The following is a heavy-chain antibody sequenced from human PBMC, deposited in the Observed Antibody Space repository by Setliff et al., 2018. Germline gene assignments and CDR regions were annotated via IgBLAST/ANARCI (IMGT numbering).Heavy chain of an antibody. CDR3: AKGGYYDHFGYYHYYFDF. CDR2: SNHSGNT. Sequence: SETLSLTCSVYGESFSNNYWSWIRQPPGKGLEWIGESNHSGNTTNHPSLKSRLTMSVDTSKNQFSLKLTSVTAADTAVYYCAKGGYYDHFGYYHYYFDFWGQGTLVTVSS. J-gene: IGHJ4*02. CDR1: GESFSNNY. V-gene: IGHV4-34*01. D-gene: IGHD3-22*01.